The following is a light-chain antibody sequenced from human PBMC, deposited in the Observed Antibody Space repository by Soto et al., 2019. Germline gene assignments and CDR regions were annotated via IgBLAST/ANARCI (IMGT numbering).Light chain of an antibody. CDR3: CSYAGSYVV. Sequence: SALTQPASVSGSPGQSITISCTGSSSDVGNYDLVSWFQHHPGKAPQLFIYEDNKWPSGASHRFSGSKSGNTASLTISGLQAEDEADYYCCSYAGSYVVFGGGTKVTVL. V-gene: IGLV2-23*01. J-gene: IGLJ2*01. CDR1: SSDVGNYDL. CDR2: EDN.